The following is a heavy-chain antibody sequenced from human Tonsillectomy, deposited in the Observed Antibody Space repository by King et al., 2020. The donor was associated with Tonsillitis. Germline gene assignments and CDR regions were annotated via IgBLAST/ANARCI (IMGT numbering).Heavy chain of an antibody. J-gene: IGHJ3*02. CDR1: GGTFSSYA. Sequence: VQLVESGAEVKKPGSSVKVSCKASGGTFSSYAISWVRQAPGQGLEWMGGIIPIFGTSNYAQKFQGRVTITADESTSTAYMELSSLRSEDTAVYYCARDEGCGGRAPNYDAFDIWGQGTMVTVSS. V-gene: IGHV1-69*01. CDR3: ARDEGCGGRAPNYDAFDI. CDR2: IIPIFGTS. D-gene: IGHD3-10*01.